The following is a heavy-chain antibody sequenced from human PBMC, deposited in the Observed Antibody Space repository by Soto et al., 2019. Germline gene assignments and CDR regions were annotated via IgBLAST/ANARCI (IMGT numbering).Heavy chain of an antibody. V-gene: IGHV3-7*01. D-gene: IGHD6-6*01. CDR3: ARSIAARLNWFDP. CDR2: IKQDVSEK. J-gene: IGHJ5*02. CDR1: GFTFRSYW. Sequence: EVQLVESGGGLVQPGGSLRLSCAASGFTFRSYWMSWVRQAPGKGLEWVANIKQDVSEKYYVESVKGGFTISSDNAQNSLYRQMNSLRAEDTAVYYCARSIAARLNWFDPWGQGTLVTVAS.